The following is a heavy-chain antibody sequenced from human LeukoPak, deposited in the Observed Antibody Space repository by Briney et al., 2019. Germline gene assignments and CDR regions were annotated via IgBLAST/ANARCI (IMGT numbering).Heavy chain of an antibody. CDR3: AKGGGRYTTHGY. CDR1: GFTFSSYG. J-gene: IGHJ4*02. D-gene: IGHD6-19*01. V-gene: IGHV3-30*02. Sequence: GGSLRLSCAASGFTFSSYGMHWVRQAPGKGLEWVAFIRYDGSNKNYADSVKGRFTISRDNSKNTLHLQMNSLRAEDTAVYYCAKGGGRYTTHGYWGQGTLVTVSS. CDR2: IRYDGSNK.